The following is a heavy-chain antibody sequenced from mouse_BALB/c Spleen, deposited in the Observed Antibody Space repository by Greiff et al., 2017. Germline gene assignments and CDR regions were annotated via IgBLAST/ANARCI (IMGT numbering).Heavy chain of an antibody. J-gene: IGHJ3*01. CDR3: ARDPQYGVAY. CDR1: GFTFSDYY. CDR2: ISDGGSYT. Sequence: EVMLVESGGGLVKPGGSLKLSCAASGFTFSDYYMYWVRQTPEQRLEWVATISDGGSYTYYPDSVKGRFTISRDNAKNNLYLQMSSLKSEDTAMYDCARDPQYGVAYWGQGTLVTVSA. V-gene: IGHV5-4*02. D-gene: IGHD1-2*01.